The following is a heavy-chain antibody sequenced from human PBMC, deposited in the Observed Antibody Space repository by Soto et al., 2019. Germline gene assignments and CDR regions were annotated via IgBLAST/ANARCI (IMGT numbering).Heavy chain of an antibody. CDR1: GGSISSYY. CDR3: ARGPVLTTVTTFDY. J-gene: IGHJ4*02. V-gene: IGHV4-59*01. D-gene: IGHD4-17*01. CDR2: IYYSGST. Sequence: PSETLSLTCTVSGGSISSYYWSWIRQPPGKGLEWIGYIYYSGSTNYNPSLKSRVTISVDTSKNQFSLKLSSVTAADTAVYYCARGPVLTTVTTFDYWGQGTLVTVSS.